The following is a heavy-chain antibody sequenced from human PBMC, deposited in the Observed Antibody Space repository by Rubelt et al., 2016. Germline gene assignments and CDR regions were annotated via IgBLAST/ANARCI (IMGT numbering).Heavy chain of an antibody. CDR1: GGSISSGNW. CDR2: IYRSGRT. CDR3: ARDLADGDRKNMDV. J-gene: IGHJ6*02. Sequence: QVQLQESGPGLVKPSGTLSLTCAVSGGSISSGNWWSWVRQPPGKGLEWIGEIYRSGRTNYNPSLKSRVTISVDKSKNQFSRKLKSVTAADTAMYYCARDLADGDRKNMDVWGQGTTVTVSS. V-gene: IGHV4-4*02. D-gene: IGHD3-22*01.